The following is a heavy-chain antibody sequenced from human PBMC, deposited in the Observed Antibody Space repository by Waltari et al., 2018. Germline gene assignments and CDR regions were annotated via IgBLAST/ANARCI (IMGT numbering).Heavy chain of an antibody. CDR3: ARGALRYSGDAFDI. Sequence: QVQLQESGPGLVKLSETLSLTCTVSGYSISSGYYWGWIRQPPGKGLEWIGSIYHSGSTYYNPSLKSLVTISVDTSKNQFSLKLSSVTAADTAVYYCARGALRYSGDAFDIWGQGTMVTVSS. D-gene: IGHD3-9*01. CDR2: IYHSGST. J-gene: IGHJ3*02. CDR1: GYSISSGYY. V-gene: IGHV4-38-2*02.